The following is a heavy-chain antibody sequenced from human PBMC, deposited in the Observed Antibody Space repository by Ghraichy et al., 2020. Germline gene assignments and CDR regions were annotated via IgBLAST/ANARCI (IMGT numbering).Heavy chain of an antibody. CDR1: GFTFSSYS. J-gene: IGHJ6*02. Sequence: GGSLRLSCAASGFTFSSYSMNWVRQAPGKGLEWVSFISSSSSSIYYADSVKGRFTISRDNAKNSLYLQMNSLRVEDTAVYYCARDLSSSSTWGMDVWGQGTTVTVSS. D-gene: IGHD6-6*01. V-gene: IGHV3-21*01. CDR2: ISSSSSSI. CDR3: ARDLSSSSTWGMDV.